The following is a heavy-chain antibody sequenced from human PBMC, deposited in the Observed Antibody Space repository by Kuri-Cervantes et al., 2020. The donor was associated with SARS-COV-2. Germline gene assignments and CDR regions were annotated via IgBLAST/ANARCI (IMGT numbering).Heavy chain of an antibody. CDR3: AKDAGYSSSWYVGGSIWFDP. D-gene: IGHD6-13*01. CDR1: GFTLSSYA. V-gene: IGHV3-23*01. CDR2: ISGSGGST. J-gene: IGHJ5*02. Sequence: GESLKISCAASGFTLSSYAMSWVRQAPGKGLEWVSAISGSGGSTYYADSVKGRFTISRDNSKNTLYLQMNSLRAEDTAVYYCAKDAGYSSSWYVGGSIWFDPWGQGTLVTVSS.